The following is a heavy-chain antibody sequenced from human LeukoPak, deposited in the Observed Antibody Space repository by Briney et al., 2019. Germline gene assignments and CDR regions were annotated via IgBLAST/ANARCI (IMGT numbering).Heavy chain of an antibody. D-gene: IGHD4-23*01. V-gene: IGHV4-39*01. CDR3: ARHNGTVGCFDY. CDR1: GGSISSSSYY. CDR2: IYYSGST. Sequence: LETLSLTCTVSGGSISSSSYYWGWIRQPPGKGLEWIGSIYYSGSTYYNPSLKSRVTISVDTSKNQFSLKLSSVTAADTAVYYCARHNGTVGCFDYWGQGTLVTVSS. J-gene: IGHJ4*02.